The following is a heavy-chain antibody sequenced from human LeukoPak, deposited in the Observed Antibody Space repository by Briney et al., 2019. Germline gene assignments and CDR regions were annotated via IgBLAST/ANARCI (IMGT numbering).Heavy chain of an antibody. CDR2: INHSGST. V-gene: IGHV4-34*01. D-gene: IGHD6-13*01. CDR3: ARLYSSSQYFYYGMDV. J-gene: IGHJ6*02. CDR1: GGSFSGYY. Sequence: SETLSLTCAVYGGSFSGYYWSWIRQPPGKGLEWIGEINHSGSTNYNPSLKSRVTISVDTSKNQFSLKLSSVTAADTAVYYCARLYSSSQYFYYGMDVWGQGTTVTVSS.